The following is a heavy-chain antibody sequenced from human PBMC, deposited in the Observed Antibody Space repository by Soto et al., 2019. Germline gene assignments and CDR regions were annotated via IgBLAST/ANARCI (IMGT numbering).Heavy chain of an antibody. CDR3: ARHLIDYYDSSGYPFDY. V-gene: IGHV5-10-1*01. D-gene: IGHD3-22*01. Sequence: SLKIFCKGSGYSFTSYWISWVRQMPGKGLEWMGRIDPSDSYTNYSPSFQGHVTISADKSISTAYLQWSSLKASDTAMYYCARHLIDYYDSSGYPFDYWGQGTLVTVSS. J-gene: IGHJ4*02. CDR2: IDPSDSYT. CDR1: GYSFTSYW.